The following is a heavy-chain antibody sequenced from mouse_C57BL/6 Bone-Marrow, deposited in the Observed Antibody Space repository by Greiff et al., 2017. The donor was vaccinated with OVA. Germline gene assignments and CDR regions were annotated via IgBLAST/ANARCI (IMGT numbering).Heavy chain of an antibody. CDR3: ARNLDSNYVYWYFDV. V-gene: IGHV2-2*01. D-gene: IGHD2-5*01. CDR2: IWSGGST. J-gene: IGHJ1*03. CDR1: GFSLTSYG. Sequence: VKLVESGPGLVQPSQSLSITCTVSGFSLTSYGVHWVRQSPGKGLEWLGVIWSGGSTDYNAAFISRLSISKDNSKSQVFFKMNSLQADDTAIYYCARNLDSNYVYWYFDVWGTGTTVTVSS.